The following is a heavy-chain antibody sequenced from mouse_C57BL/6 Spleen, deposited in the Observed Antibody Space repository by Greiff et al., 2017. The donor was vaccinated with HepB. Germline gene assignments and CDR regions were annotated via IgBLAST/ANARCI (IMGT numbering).Heavy chain of an antibody. J-gene: IGHJ2*01. CDR1: GFTFSSYA. Sequence: EVKLQESGEGLVKPGGSLKLSCAASGFTFSSYAMSWVRQTPEKRLEWVAYISSGGDYIYYADTVKGRFTISRDIARNTLYLQMSSLKSEDTAMYYCTREGGSSSFDYWGQGTTLTVSS. CDR3: TREGGSSSFDY. D-gene: IGHD1-1*01. CDR2: ISSGGDYI. V-gene: IGHV5-9-1*02.